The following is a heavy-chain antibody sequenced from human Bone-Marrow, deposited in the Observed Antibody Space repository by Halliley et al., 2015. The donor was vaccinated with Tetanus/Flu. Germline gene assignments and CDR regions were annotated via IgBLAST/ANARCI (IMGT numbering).Heavy chain of an antibody. CDR2: LYSSGST. V-gene: IGHV3-53*01. J-gene: IGHJ3*01. D-gene: IGHD2-2*02. CDR3: ARGGTLIPVDVFDL. Sequence: LYSSGSTNYADSVKDRFTISRDDSTNVLYLQMNSLRAADTAIYYCARGGTLIPVDVFDLWGQGTKVTVS.